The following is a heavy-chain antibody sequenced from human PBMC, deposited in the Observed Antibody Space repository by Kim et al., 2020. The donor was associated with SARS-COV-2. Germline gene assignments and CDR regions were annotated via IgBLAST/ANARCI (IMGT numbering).Heavy chain of an antibody. Sequence: GGSLRLSCAASGFTFSSYAMSWVRQAPGKGLEWVSAISHSGGSTYYADSVKGRFTISRDHSKNTLYLQMNSLKAEDTAVYYCVRDPRISTSWYLLDYWGQGTLVTVSS. CDR3: VRDPRISTSWYLLDY. J-gene: IGHJ4*02. CDR1: GFTFSSYA. CDR2: ISHSGGST. V-gene: IGHV3-23*01. D-gene: IGHD6-13*01.